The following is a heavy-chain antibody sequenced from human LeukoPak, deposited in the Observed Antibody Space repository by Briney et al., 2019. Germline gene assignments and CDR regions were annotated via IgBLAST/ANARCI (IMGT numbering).Heavy chain of an antibody. CDR3: ARAPEVTAYYFDY. D-gene: IGHD2-21*02. J-gene: IGHJ4*02. CDR2: IYYSGST. V-gene: IGHV4-39*07. Sequence: ASETLSLTCTVSGGSISSSSYYWGWIRQPPGKGLEWIGSIYYSGSTYYNPSLKSRVTISVDTSKNQFSLKLSSVTAADTAVYYCARAPEVTAYYFDYWGQGTLVTVSS. CDR1: GGSISSSSYY.